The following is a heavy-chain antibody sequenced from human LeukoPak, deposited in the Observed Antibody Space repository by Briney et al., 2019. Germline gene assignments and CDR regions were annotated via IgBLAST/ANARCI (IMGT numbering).Heavy chain of an antibody. CDR3: AKFSGGIAAAGHNY. CDR1: GFTFSSYG. J-gene: IGHJ4*02. Sequence: GSLRLSCAASGFTFSSYGMHWVRQAPGKGLEWVAVISYDGSNKYYADSVKGRFTISRDNSKNTLYLQMNSLRAEDTAVYYCAKFSGGIAAAGHNYWGQGTLVTVSS. V-gene: IGHV3-30*18. CDR2: ISYDGSNK. D-gene: IGHD6-13*01.